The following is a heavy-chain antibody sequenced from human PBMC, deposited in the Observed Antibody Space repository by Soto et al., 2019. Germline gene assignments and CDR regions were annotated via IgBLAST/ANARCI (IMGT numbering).Heavy chain of an antibody. D-gene: IGHD3-16*01. CDR1: GGTFSPYA. CDR3: AREPPQGMRGDFNYGMDV. V-gene: IGHV1-69*01. CDR2: IIPIIGTA. J-gene: IGHJ6*02. Sequence: QMQLVQPGAEVKKPGSSVKVSCEASGGTFSPYAVSWVRQAPGQGLEWMGGIIPIIGTATYARRFQARVTITADESTSTVSMELSNLTSADAAVYSCAREPPQGMRGDFNYGMDVLGQGTTVTVSS.